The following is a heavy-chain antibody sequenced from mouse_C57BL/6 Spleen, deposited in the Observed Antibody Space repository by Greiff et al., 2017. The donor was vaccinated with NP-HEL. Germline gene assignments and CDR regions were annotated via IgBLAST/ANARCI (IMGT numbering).Heavy chain of an antibody. V-gene: IGHV1-81*01. D-gene: IGHD1-1*01. CDR1: GYTFTSYG. J-gene: IGHJ2*01. CDR3: ARYYYGSSGDFDY. Sequence: VKLVESGAELARPGASVKLSCKASGYTFTSYGISWVKQRTGQGLEWIGEIYPRSGNTYYNEKFKGKATLTADKSSSTAYMELRSLTSEDSAVYFCARYYYGSSGDFDYWGQGTTLTVSS. CDR2: IYPRSGNT.